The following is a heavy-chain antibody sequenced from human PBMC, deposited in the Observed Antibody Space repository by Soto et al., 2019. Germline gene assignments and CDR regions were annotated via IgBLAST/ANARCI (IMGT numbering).Heavy chain of an antibody. Sequence: GGSLRLSCAASGFIFNNYAMAWVRQAPGKGLEWVSVITGSGTTIYYADSVKGRFTISKDNAKNTLYLQMNSLRAEDTAVYYCAREKWDDSSGYYSGFDYWGQGTLVTVSS. CDR1: GFIFNNYA. D-gene: IGHD3-22*01. CDR2: ITGSGTTI. J-gene: IGHJ4*02. V-gene: IGHV3-23*01. CDR3: AREKWDDSSGYYSGFDY.